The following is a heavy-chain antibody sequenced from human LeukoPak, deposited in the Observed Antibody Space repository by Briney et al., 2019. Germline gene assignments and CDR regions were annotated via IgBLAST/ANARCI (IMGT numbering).Heavy chain of an antibody. CDR3: AKDRCSNGIGCYYYYMDV. Sequence: GGSLRLSCAASGFTFSSYEMNWVRQAPGKGLEWVSYISRSGSTIYYADSVKGRFTISRDNAKNSLYLQMNSLRAEDTAVYYCAKDRCSNGIGCYYYYMDVWGKGTTVTISS. CDR2: ISRSGSTI. CDR1: GFTFSSYE. D-gene: IGHD2-8*01. V-gene: IGHV3-48*03. J-gene: IGHJ6*03.